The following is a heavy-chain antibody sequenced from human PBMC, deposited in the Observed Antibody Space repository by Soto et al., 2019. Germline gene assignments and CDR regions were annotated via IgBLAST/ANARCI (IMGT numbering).Heavy chain of an antibody. V-gene: IGHV3-48*02. CDR3: ARVNGSGSNLRGAFDI. D-gene: IGHD3-10*01. CDR2: ISSSSSTI. J-gene: IGHJ3*02. Sequence: GGSLRLSCAASGFTFSSYSMNWVRQAPGKGLEWVSYISSSSSTIYYADSVKGRFTISRDNAKNSLYLQMNSLRDEDTDVYYCARVNGSGSNLRGAFDIWGQGTMVTVS. CDR1: GFTFSSYS.